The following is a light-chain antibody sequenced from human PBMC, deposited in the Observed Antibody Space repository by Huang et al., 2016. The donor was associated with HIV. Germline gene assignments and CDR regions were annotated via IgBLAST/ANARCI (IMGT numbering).Light chain of an antibody. Sequence: EIVLTQSPGTLSLSPGERATLSVSACQCVSGGVLAWYQQKPGQAPRLLIYGASSRATGIPDRFRCSGSGTDFTLTISRLEPEDFAVYYCQQYGRSLTFGPGTTVDMK. J-gene: IGKJ3*01. V-gene: IGKV3-20*01. CDR1: QCVSGGV. CDR3: QQYGRSLT. CDR2: GAS.